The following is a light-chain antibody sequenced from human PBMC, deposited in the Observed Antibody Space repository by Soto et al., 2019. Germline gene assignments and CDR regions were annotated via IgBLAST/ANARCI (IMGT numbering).Light chain of an antibody. CDR2: EVS. V-gene: IGLV2-14*01. J-gene: IGLJ3*02. CDR3: CSHSSSITWM. Sequence: QSALTQSASVSGSPGQSITISCTGTSSDIGGYAYVSWYQQHPGKAPKLMIYEVSYRPSGVSNRFSGSKSGNTASLTISGLQAEDEADYYCCSHSSSITWMFGGGTKLTVL. CDR1: SSDIGGYAY.